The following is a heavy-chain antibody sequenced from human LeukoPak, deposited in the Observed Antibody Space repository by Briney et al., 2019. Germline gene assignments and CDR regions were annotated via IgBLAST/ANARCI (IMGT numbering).Heavy chain of an antibody. D-gene: IGHD5-24*01. CDR3: ARGAGYNYPYYFDY. CDR1: GFTVSSNY. V-gene: IGHV3-53*01. CDR2: IYGGGNT. J-gene: IGHJ4*02. Sequence: GGSLRLSCAASGFTVSSNYMNWVRQAPGKGLEWVSVIYGGGNTYYADSVKGRFTISRDNSKNTLYLQMNGLRAEDTAVYYCARGAGYNYPYYFDYWGQGTLVTVSS.